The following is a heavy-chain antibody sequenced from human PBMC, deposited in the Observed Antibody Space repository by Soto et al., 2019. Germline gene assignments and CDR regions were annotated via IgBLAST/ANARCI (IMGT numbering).Heavy chain of an antibody. CDR3: ARGIESKAAAPPFDP. J-gene: IGHJ5*02. CDR2: INPDKGNT. D-gene: IGHD6-13*01. CDR1: GYTFTANA. V-gene: IGHV1-3*01. Sequence: AAVKVSCKPSGYTFTANALHWVRQGPGQRLEWMGWINPDKGNTKYSQNFQDRVTFTRDTSASTAYMELSNLRSEDTAVYFCARGIESKAAAPPFDPWGQGSLVTVSS.